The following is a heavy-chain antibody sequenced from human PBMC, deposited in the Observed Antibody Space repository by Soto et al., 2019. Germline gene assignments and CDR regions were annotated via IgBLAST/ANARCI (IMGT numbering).Heavy chain of an antibody. D-gene: IGHD2-2*01. CDR3: ARDSRNRNFFDY. CDR1: GFTVSSNY. V-gene: IGHV3-53*01. Sequence: XGSLRLSCAASGFTVSSNYMTWVRQAPGKGLEWVSVIYSGGNTYYTDSVKGRFTISRDNSKNTLYLQMNSLRAEDTALYYCARDSRNRNFFDYWGQGTLVTVSS. J-gene: IGHJ4*02. CDR2: IYSGGNT.